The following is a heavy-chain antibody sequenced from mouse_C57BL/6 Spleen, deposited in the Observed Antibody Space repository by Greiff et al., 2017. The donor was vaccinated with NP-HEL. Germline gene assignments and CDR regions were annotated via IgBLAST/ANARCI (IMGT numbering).Heavy chain of an antibody. CDR1: GYTFTDYY. CDR3: ARRYYGSSYDDYFDY. Sequence: VQLQQSGPELVKPGASVKISCKASGYTFTDYYMNWVKQSHGKSLEWIGDINPKNGGTSYNQKFKGKATLTVDKSSSTAYMELRSLTSEDSAVYYDARRYYGSSYDDYFDYWGQGTTLTVSS. CDR2: INPKNGGT. V-gene: IGHV1-26*01. J-gene: IGHJ2*01. D-gene: IGHD1-1*01.